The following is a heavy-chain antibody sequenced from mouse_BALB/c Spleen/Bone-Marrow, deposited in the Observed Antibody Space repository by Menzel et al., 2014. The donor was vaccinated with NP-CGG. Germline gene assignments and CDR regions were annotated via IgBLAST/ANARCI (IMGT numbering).Heavy chain of an antibody. V-gene: IGHV1-9*01. CDR2: TLPGSGST. CDR1: GYTFSRYW. J-gene: IGHJ1*01. CDR3: ARWGYGSSYVGYFDV. Sequence: QVQLKQSGAELMKPGASVKISCKATGYTFSRYWIEWVKQRPGHGLEWIGETLPGSGSTNYNEKFKGKATFTADTSSNTAYMQLSSLTSEDSAVYYCARWGYGSSYVGYFDVWGAGTTVTVSS. D-gene: IGHD1-1*01.